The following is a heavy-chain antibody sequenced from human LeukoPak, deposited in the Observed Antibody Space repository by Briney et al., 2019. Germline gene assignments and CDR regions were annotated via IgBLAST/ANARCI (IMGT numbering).Heavy chain of an antibody. D-gene: IGHD5-18*01. V-gene: IGHV3-7*01. J-gene: IGHJ4*02. Sequence: PGESLRLSCAASGFTFSGNSMNWVRQAPGKGLEWVANIKQDGSEKYYVDSVKGRFTISRDNAKNSLYLQMNSLRAEDTAVYYCARDRAATFKGYSYGIIDYWGQGTLVTVSS. CDR1: GFTFSGNS. CDR3: ARDRAATFKGYSYGIIDY. CDR2: IKQDGSEK.